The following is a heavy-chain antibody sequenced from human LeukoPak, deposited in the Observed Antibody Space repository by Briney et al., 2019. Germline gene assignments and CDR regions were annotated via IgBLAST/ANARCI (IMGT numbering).Heavy chain of an antibody. V-gene: IGHV3-30-3*01. CDR1: GFTFSSYA. J-gene: IGHJ3*02. Sequence: GGSLRLSCAASGFTFSSYAMHWVRQAPGKGLEWVAVISYDGSNKYYADSVKGRFTISRDNSKNTLYLQMNSLRAEDTAVYYCARDMGVGAIHDAFDIWGQGTMVTVSS. CDR3: ARDMGVGAIHDAFDI. CDR2: ISYDGSNK. D-gene: IGHD1-26*01.